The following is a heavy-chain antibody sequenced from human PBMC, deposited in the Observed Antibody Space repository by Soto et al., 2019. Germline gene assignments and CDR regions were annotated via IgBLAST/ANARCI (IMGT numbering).Heavy chain of an antibody. CDR2: ISAYNGNT. Sequence: ASVKVSCKASGYTFASYGISWVRQAPGQGLEWMGWISAYNGNTNYAQKLQGRVTMTTDTSTSTAYMELRSLRSDDTAVYYCARRYCSSTSCYPVAYWGQGTLVTVSS. CDR1: GYTFASYG. D-gene: IGHD2-2*01. V-gene: IGHV1-18*01. J-gene: IGHJ4*02. CDR3: ARRYCSSTSCYPVAY.